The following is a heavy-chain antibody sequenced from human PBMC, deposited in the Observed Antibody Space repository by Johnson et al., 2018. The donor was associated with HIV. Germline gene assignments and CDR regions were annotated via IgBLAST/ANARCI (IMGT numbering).Heavy chain of an antibody. D-gene: IGHD3-3*01. V-gene: IGHV3-30*02. J-gene: IGHJ3*02. CDR1: GFTFSRYG. CDR2: IRYDGSNQ. CDR3: ARDGGEWLLSTAFDI. Sequence: QVQLVESGGGLVQPGGSLRLSCAASGFTFSRYGMSWVRQAPGKGLEWVAFIRYDGSNQYYADSVKGRFTISRDNSKNTLYLQMNSLRAEDTAVYYCARDGGEWLLSTAFDIWGQGTMVTVSS.